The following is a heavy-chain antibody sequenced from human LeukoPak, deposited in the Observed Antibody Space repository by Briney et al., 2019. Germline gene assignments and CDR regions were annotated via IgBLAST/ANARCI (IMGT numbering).Heavy chain of an antibody. D-gene: IGHD5-18*01. V-gene: IGHV3-23*01. CDR1: GFTFSSYA. CDR3: ARDLRYSFDC. J-gene: IGHJ4*02. Sequence: GGSLRLSCAASGFTFSSYAMSWVRQAPGKGLEWVSATSGSGVKTYYADSVKGRFTISRDNSKNTLYLQMNSLRAEDTAVYYCARDLRYSFDCWGQGTLVTVSS. CDR2: TSGSGVKT.